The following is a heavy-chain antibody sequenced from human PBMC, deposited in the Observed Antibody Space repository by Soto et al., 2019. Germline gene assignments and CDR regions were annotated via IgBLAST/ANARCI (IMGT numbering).Heavy chain of an antibody. CDR2: ISYDGSNK. J-gene: IGHJ3*02. CDR3: AKDPISGWYFDAFDI. CDR1: GFTFSSYG. D-gene: IGHD6-19*01. V-gene: IGHV3-30*18. Sequence: QVQLVESGGGVVQPGRSLRLSCAASGFTFSSYGMHWVRQAPGKGLEWVAVISYDGSNKYYADSVKGRFTISRDNSKNTLYLQMNSLRAEDTAVYYCAKDPISGWYFDAFDIWGQGTMVTVSS.